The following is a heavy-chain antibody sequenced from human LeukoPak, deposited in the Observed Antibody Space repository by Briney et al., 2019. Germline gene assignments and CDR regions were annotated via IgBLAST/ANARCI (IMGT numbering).Heavy chain of an antibody. CDR3: ARDLRYFDWLLWEFDY. J-gene: IGHJ4*02. Sequence: ASVKVSCKASGYTFTSYGISWLRQAPGQGLEWMGWISAYNGNTNYAQKLQGRVTMTTDTSTSTAYMELRSLRSDDTAVYYCARDLRYFDWLLWEFDYWGQGTLVTVSS. D-gene: IGHD3-9*01. CDR2: ISAYNGNT. CDR1: GYTFTSYG. V-gene: IGHV1-18*01.